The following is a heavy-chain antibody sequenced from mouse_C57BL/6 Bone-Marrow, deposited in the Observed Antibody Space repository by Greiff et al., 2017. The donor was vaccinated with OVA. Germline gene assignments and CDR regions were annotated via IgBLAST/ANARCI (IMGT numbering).Heavy chain of an antibody. V-gene: IGHV1-64*01. D-gene: IGHD2-4*01. CDR3: ARSRGLRGMYFDY. Sequence: QVQLQQPGAELVKPGASVKLSCKASGYTFTSYWMHWVKQRPGQGLEWIGMIHPNSGSTNYNEKFKSKATLTVDKSSSTAYMQLSSLTSEDSAVYYCARSRGLRGMYFDYWGQGTTLTVSS. J-gene: IGHJ2*01. CDR2: IHPNSGST. CDR1: GYTFTSYW.